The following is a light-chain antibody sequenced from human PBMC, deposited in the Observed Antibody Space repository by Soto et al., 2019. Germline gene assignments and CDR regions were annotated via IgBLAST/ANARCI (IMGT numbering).Light chain of an antibody. CDR1: QSVSSY. CDR3: QQSYSTPYT. V-gene: IGKV3-11*01. J-gene: IGKJ2*01. Sequence: EIVLTQSPATLSLSPGDRATLSCRASQSVSSYLAWYQQKPGQAPRLLIYDASNRATAIPARFSGSGSGTDFTLTISSLEPEDFATYYCQQSYSTPYTFGQGTKLEIK. CDR2: DAS.